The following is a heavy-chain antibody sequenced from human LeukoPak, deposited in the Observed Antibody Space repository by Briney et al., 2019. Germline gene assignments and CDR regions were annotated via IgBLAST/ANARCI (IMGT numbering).Heavy chain of an antibody. D-gene: IGHD1-26*01. J-gene: IGHJ4*02. CDR1: GFTFDRYW. Sequence: GGSLRLSCAASGFTFDRYWMHWVRQAPGKGLEWVSVTYSSGSTYYADSVKGRFTISRDNSKNTLDLQMNSLRAEDTAVYYCARDVYTGRYYLDYWGQGTLVTVSS. CDR3: ARDVYTGRYYLDY. V-gene: IGHV3-53*01. CDR2: TYSSGST.